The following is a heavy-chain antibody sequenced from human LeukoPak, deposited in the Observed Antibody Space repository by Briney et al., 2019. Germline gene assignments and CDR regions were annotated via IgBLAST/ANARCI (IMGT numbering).Heavy chain of an antibody. CDR2: IYTSGST. J-gene: IGHJ5*02. D-gene: IGHD1-26*01. V-gene: IGHV4-61*02. Sequence: SETLSLTCTVSGGSISSGSYYWSWIRQPAGKGPEWIGRIYTSGSTNYNPSLKSRVTISVDTSKNQFSLKLSSVTAADTAVYYCARVVVGATNWFDPWGQGTLVTVSS. CDR1: GGSISSGSYY. CDR3: ARVVVGATNWFDP.